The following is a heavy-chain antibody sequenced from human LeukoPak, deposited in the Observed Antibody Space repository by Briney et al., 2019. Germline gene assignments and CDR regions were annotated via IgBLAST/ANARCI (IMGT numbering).Heavy chain of an antibody. V-gene: IGHV1-46*01. CDR1: GYTLTSYY. J-gene: IGHJ4*02. CDR3: AREGYDSSGYYYFDY. D-gene: IGHD3-22*01. CDR2: INPSGGST. Sequence: ASVKVSCKASGYTLTSYYMHWARQAPGQGLEWMGIINPSGGSTSYAQKFQGRVTMTRDTSTSTVYMELSSLRSEDTAVYYCAREGYDSSGYYYFDYWGQGTLVTVSS.